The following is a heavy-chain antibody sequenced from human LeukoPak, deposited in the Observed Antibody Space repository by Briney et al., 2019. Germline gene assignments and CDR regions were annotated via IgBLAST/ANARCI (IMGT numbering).Heavy chain of an antibody. D-gene: IGHD3-10*01. CDR1: GGSISSGSYY. V-gene: IGHV4-61*01. J-gene: IGHJ4*02. CDR2: IYYSGST. Sequence: SETLSLTCTVSGGSISSGSYYWSWIRQPPGKGLEWIGYIYYSGSTNYNPSLKSRVTISVDTSKNQFSLKLSSVTAADAAVYYCSRLRVVRGVYYFDYWGQGTLVTVSS. CDR3: SRLRVVRGVYYFDY.